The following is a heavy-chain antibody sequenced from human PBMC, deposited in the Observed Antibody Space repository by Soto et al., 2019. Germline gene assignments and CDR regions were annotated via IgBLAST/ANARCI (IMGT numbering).Heavy chain of an antibody. V-gene: IGHV1-69*01. D-gene: IGHD3-9*01. CDR2: IIPIFGTA. Sequence: QVQLLQSGAEVKKPGSSVKVSCKASGGTFSSYAISWVRQAPGQGLEWMGGIIPIFGTANYAQKFQGRVTITADESTSTAYMELSSLRSEDTAVYYCARAMDILTGYYLFDYWGQGTLVTVSS. J-gene: IGHJ4*02. CDR3: ARAMDILTGYYLFDY. CDR1: GGTFSSYA.